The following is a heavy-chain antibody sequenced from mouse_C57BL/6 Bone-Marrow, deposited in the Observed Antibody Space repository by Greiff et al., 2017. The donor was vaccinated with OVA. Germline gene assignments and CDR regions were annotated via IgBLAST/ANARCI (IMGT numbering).Heavy chain of an antibody. CDR3: VRQPLAQPYAMDY. J-gene: IGHJ4*01. CDR2: IRSKSNNYAT. V-gene: IGHV10-1*01. Sequence: EAGGGLVQPKGSLKLSCAASGFSFNTYAMNWVRQAPGKGLEWVARIRSKSNNYATYYADSVKDRFTISRDDSESMLYLQMNNLKTEDTAMYYCVRQPLAQPYAMDYWGQGTSVTVSS. D-gene: IGHD1-3*01. CDR1: GFSFNTYA.